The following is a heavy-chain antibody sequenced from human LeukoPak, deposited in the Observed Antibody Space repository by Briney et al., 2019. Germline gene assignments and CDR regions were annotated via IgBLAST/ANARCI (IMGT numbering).Heavy chain of an antibody. Sequence: GESLKISCKGSGYSFTSYWIGWVRQMPGKGLEWVGIIYPGDSNTRYSPSFQGQVTISADKYISTAYLQWSSLKASDTAMYYCARHKGYFDWLSPSGAFDIWGQGTMVTVSS. CDR2: IYPGDSNT. J-gene: IGHJ3*02. V-gene: IGHV5-51*01. CDR3: ARHKGYFDWLSPSGAFDI. D-gene: IGHD3-9*01. CDR1: GYSFTSYW.